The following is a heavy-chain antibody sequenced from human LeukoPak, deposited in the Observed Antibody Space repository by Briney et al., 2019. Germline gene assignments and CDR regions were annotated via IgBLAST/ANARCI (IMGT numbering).Heavy chain of an antibody. CDR3: ARRIIVATIDY. J-gene: IGHJ4*02. Sequence: PSETLSLTCTVSGGSISSINYYWAWIRQPPGKGLEWIGGIYYSGSTYYNPSLKSRVTISVDTSKNQFSLKLSSVTAADTAVYYCARRIIVATIDYWGQGTLVTVSS. CDR2: IYYSGST. CDR1: GGSISSINYY. V-gene: IGHV4-39*01. D-gene: IGHD5-12*01.